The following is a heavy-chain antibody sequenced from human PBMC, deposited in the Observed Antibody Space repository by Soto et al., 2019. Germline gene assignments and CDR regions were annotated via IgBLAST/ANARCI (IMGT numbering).Heavy chain of an antibody. CDR2: ISGNGRII. CDR1: GFIFSDYY. Sequence: GGSLRLSCATSGFIFSDYYMHWIRQAPGKGLEWISYISGNGRIIQYADSAKGRFTISRDDSQSSLYLQMNSLKTEDTAVYYCSRAGILTTPYYFDYWGQGTLVTVSS. J-gene: IGHJ4*02. CDR3: SRAGILTTPYYFDY. D-gene: IGHD4-4*01. V-gene: IGHV3-11*01.